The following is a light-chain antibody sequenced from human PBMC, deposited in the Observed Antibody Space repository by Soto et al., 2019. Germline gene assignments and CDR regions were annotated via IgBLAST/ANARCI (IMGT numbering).Light chain of an antibody. V-gene: IGLV1-47*01. CDR2: RNN. Sequence: QSVLAQPPSASGTPGQGVTISCSVSTSNIGSNYVYWYQQLPGTAPKLLIYRNNQRPSGVPDRFSGSKSGTSASLAISGLRSDDEADYFCATWDDSLNGFYVFGTGTKVTLL. CDR3: ATWDDSLNGFYV. J-gene: IGLJ1*01. CDR1: TSNIGSNY.